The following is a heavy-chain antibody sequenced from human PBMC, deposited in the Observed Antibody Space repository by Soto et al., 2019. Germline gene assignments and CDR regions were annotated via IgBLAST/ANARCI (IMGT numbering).Heavy chain of an antibody. J-gene: IGHJ4*02. Sequence: EVQLLESGGGLVQPGGSLRLSCAASGVTFSSFARPWVRQAPGKGLEWVSAISGSGGNTFYADSGKGRFTNSRDNSKNTLYLHMNCLRAEDSAIYYCAKDSGSFDDWGQGTLVTVSS. D-gene: IGHD3-22*01. V-gene: IGHV3-23*01. CDR2: ISGSGGNT. CDR1: GVTFSSFA. CDR3: AKDSGSFDD.